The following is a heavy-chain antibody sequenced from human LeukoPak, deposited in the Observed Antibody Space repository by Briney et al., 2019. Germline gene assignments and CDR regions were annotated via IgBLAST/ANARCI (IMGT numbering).Heavy chain of an antibody. D-gene: IGHD4-17*01. CDR3: AKDMGAGDYGNGGFDY. Sequence: GGSLRLSCAASGFTFSSYSMNWVRQAPGKGLEWVSGISWNSGSIGYADSVKGRFTISRDNAKNSLYLQMNSLRAEDMALYYCAKDMGAGDYGNGGFDYWGQGTLVTVSS. V-gene: IGHV3-9*03. J-gene: IGHJ4*02. CDR1: GFTFSSYS. CDR2: ISWNSGSI.